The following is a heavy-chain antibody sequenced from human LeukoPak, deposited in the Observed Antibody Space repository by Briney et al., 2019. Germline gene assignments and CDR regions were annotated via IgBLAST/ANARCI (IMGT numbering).Heavy chain of an antibody. CDR3: ARIATPPGITVLQVFDY. J-gene: IGHJ4*02. V-gene: IGHV1-18*01. D-gene: IGHD6-19*01. CDR2: ISAYNGNT. CDR1: GYTFTTYG. Sequence: ASVKVSCKASGYTFTTYGISWVRQAPGQGLEWMGWISAYNGNTNYAQKLQGRVTMTTDTSTSTAYMEVRSLRSDDTAVYYCARIATPPGITVLQVFDYWGQGTLVTVSS.